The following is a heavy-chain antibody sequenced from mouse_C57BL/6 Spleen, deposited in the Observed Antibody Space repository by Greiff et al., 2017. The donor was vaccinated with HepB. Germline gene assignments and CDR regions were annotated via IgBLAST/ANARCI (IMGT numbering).Heavy chain of an antibody. CDR1: GYTFTSYG. CDR2: IYPRSGNT. CDR3: ARDDPYYFDS. J-gene: IGHJ2*01. Sequence: LVESGAELARPGASVKLSCKASGYTFTSYGISWVKQRTGQGLEWIGEIYPRSGNTYYNEKFKGKATLTADKSSSTAYMELRSLTSEDSAVYFCARDDPYYFDSWGQGTTLTVSS. V-gene: IGHV1-81*01.